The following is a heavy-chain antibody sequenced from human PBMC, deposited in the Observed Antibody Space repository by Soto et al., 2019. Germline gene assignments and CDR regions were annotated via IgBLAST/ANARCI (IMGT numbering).Heavy chain of an antibody. Sequence: QVQLVQSGAEVKKPGASVKVSCKASGYTFSSYYFSWVRRAPGQGLEWMGWISGNNGNMNYAQKFQGRLTMTTDTSTGTAYMELRSLRSDDTAVYYCARVWSGYLSDYWGQGTLVTVSS. V-gene: IGHV1-18*01. CDR1: GYTFSSYY. CDR2: ISGNNGNM. CDR3: ARVWSGYLSDY. J-gene: IGHJ4*02. D-gene: IGHD3-3*01.